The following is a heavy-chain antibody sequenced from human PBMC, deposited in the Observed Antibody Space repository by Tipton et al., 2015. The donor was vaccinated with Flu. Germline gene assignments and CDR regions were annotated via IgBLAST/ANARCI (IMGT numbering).Heavy chain of an antibody. CDR2: ISYDGANK. J-gene: IGHJ4*02. Sequence: SLRLSCAASGITFTNYPIHWVRLAPGKGLEWVAVISYDGANKYYADSVKGRSTISRDNSKSTLYLQMNSLRVEDTAVYYCARSLVMVTATQGGFDYWGQGTLVTVSS. CDR3: ARSLVMVTATQGGFDY. D-gene: IGHD2-21*02. V-gene: IGHV3-30-3*01. CDR1: GITFTNYP.